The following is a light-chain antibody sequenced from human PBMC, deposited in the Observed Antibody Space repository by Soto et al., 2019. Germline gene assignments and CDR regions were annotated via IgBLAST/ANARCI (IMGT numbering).Light chain of an antibody. V-gene: IGKV1-39*01. Sequence: DIQITHSPHSVRPSXSDRVTIAXXXSQNIDIFLNWYHQKPGRAPNLLIYGASTLQDGVPSRFSGSGSGTDFSLTITSLQPEDFGTYYCQQSYSAPPLTCGAGTKVDNK. CDR3: QQSYSAPPLT. CDR1: QNIDIF. CDR2: GAS. J-gene: IGKJ4*01.